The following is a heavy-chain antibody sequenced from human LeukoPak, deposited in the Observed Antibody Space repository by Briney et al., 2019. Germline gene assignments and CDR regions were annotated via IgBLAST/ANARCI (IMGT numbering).Heavy chain of an antibody. CDR3: ASTRYYHDWTGYYPVPFFDY. CDR2: IYYSRGT. Sequence: PSETLSLTCTVSGVSISSYFWSWIRQPPGKGLEWIGYIYYSRGTDYNPSLKSRVTISVDTSKNQFSLKLSSVTAADTAVYYCASTRYYHDWTGYYPVPFFDYWGQGTLVTVSS. CDR1: GVSISSYF. J-gene: IGHJ4*02. D-gene: IGHD3-22*01. V-gene: IGHV4-59*01.